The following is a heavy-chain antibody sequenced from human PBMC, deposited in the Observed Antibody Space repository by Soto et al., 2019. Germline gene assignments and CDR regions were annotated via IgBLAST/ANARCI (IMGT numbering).Heavy chain of an antibody. J-gene: IGHJ5*02. CDR1: GFTFSNYA. CDR2: ISGSGGTT. D-gene: IGHD3-3*01. Sequence: EVQLLESGGGLVQPGGSLRLSCAASGFTFSNYAMSWVRQAPGKGLEWVSIISGSGGTTYHADSVKDRFTISRDNSKITLFLKMNSLRAEDTAVYYCAKGVAVGFHFGSSTDRGFDPWGQGTLVTVSS. CDR3: AKGVAVGFHFGSSTDRGFDP. V-gene: IGHV3-23*01.